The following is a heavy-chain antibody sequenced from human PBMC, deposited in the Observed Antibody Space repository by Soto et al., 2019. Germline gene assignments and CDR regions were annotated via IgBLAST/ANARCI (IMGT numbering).Heavy chain of an antibody. CDR3: ATPAYSGSYYVDY. Sequence: ASVKVSCKASGYTFTSYAMHWVRQAPGQRLEWMGWINAGNGNTKYSQKFQGRVTITRDTSASTAYMELSSLRSEDTAVYYCATPAYSGSYYVDYWGQGTLVTVSS. J-gene: IGHJ4*02. CDR2: INAGNGNT. V-gene: IGHV1-3*01. CDR1: GYTFTSYA. D-gene: IGHD1-26*01.